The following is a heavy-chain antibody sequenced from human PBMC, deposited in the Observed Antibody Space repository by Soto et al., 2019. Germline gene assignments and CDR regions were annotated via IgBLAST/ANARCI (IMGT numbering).Heavy chain of an antibody. CDR1: GVSISSYC. V-gene: IGHV4-59*01. J-gene: IGHJ5*02. CDR2: IYYSGST. CDR3: ARGSETGNWFDP. Sequence: SETLSLTCTVSGVSISSYCWSWIRQPPGKGLEWIGYIYYSGSTNYNPSLKSRVTISVDTSKNQFSLKLSSVTAADTAVYYCARGSETGNWFDPWGQGTLVTVSS. D-gene: IGHD7-27*01.